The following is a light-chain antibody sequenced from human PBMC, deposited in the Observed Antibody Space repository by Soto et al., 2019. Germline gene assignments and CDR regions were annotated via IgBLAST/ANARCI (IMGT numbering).Light chain of an antibody. V-gene: IGLV2-14*03. CDR2: DVS. CDR1: SADIGAFNY. Sequence: QSALTQPASVSGSPGQSITISCAGTSADIGAFNYVSWYQHHPGKVPKLLIFDVSDRPSGVSTRFSASKSANTASLTISGLQADDDADYYCSSYSTSSALVFGGGTKLTVL. CDR3: SSYSTSSALV. J-gene: IGLJ2*01.